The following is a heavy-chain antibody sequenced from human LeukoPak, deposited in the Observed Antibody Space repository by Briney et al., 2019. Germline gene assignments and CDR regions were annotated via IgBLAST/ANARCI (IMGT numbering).Heavy chain of an antibody. J-gene: IGHJ5*02. Sequence: GESLKISCKGSEYSFTNYWIAWVRQMPEKGLEWMGTIYPDNSETRYSPSFQGHVTISADKSITTAYLQWSSLKASDTAMYYCARLEVVAAAANWFDPWGQGTLVTVSS. D-gene: IGHD6-13*01. CDR3: ARLEVVAAAANWFDP. CDR2: IYPDNSET. CDR1: EYSFTNYW. V-gene: IGHV5-51*01.